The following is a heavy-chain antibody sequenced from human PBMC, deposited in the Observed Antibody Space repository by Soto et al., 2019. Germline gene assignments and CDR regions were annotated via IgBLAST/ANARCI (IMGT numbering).Heavy chain of an antibody. V-gene: IGHV4-39*01. CDR1: GVSIGTSGDY. D-gene: IGHD3-9*01. Sequence: QLHLQESGPGLVKPSETLSLTCTVTGVSIGTSGDYWGWVRQPPGKGLEWIGSVYRTGSVYYNPSLYNQSLESRLSITVDTSKNQFSLKLRSVTAADTAVYYCVDVFTGSTFGYWGQGTLVTVSS. CDR3: VDVFTGSTFGY. CDR2: VYRTGSV. J-gene: IGHJ4*02.